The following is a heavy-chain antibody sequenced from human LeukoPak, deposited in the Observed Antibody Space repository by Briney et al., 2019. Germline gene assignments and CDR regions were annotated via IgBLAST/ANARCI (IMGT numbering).Heavy chain of an antibody. D-gene: IGHD2-2*01. CDR1: GGPIRRFY. V-gene: IGHV4-4*07. Sequence: PSETLSLTCLVSGGPIRRFYLSWIRQSAGQGLEWIGRIETSGITTYNPLFKNRVTVSRDTSNNQFSLKLSSVTAADTAVYYCVGSTRVIHYPLDYWGQGTLVTASS. J-gene: IGHJ4*02. CDR3: VGSTRVIHYPLDY. CDR2: IETSGIT.